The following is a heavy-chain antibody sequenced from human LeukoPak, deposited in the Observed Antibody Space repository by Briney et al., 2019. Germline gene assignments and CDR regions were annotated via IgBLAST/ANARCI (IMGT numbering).Heavy chain of an antibody. J-gene: IGHJ3*02. CDR1: GCTFSNFA. Sequence: VGCLRLSRAASGCTFSNFAMSWLRQVAAKGIEWVSFIRGGGAGAHYADSVRGRFTISRDNSKNTLYLEMNSLRADDTAVYYCAKASYSYGNDAFDIWGQGTKVTVSS. V-gene: IGHV3-23*01. CDR2: IRGGGAGA. D-gene: IGHD3-16*02. CDR3: AKASYSYGNDAFDI.